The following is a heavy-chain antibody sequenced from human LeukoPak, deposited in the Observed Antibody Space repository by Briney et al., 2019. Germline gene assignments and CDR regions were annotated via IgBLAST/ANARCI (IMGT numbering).Heavy chain of an antibody. V-gene: IGHV3-30-3*01. Sequence: GGSLRLSCAASGFTFSSYAMHWVRQAPGKGLEWVAVISYDGSNKYYADSVKGRFTISRDNSKNTLYLQMNSLRAEDTAVYFCARVAHFDRGMDVWGQGTTVIVSS. J-gene: IGHJ6*02. CDR3: ARVAHFDRGMDV. D-gene: IGHD3-9*01. CDR2: ISYDGSNK. CDR1: GFTFSSYA.